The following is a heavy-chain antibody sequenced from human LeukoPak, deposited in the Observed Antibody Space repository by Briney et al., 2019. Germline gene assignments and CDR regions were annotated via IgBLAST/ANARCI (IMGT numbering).Heavy chain of an antibody. V-gene: IGHV4-39*07. CDR2: IYYSGST. CDR3: ARDPPLYDSSGYEDY. Sequence: SETLSLTCTVSGGSISSSSYYWGWIRQPPGKGLEWIGSIYYSGSTYYNPSLKSRVTISVDTSKNQFSLKLSSVTAADTAVYYCARDPPLYDSSGYEDYWGQGTLVTVSS. J-gene: IGHJ4*02. D-gene: IGHD3-22*01. CDR1: GGSISSSSYY.